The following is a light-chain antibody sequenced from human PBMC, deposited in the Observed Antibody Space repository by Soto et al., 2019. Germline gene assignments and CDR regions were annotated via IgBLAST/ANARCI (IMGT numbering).Light chain of an antibody. CDR3: CSYTSTSTLYV. V-gene: IGLV2-14*01. J-gene: IGLJ1*01. Sequence: QSVLTQPASVSGSPGQSITISCTGTSNDVGAYNYVSWYQQHPGKAPKLMIFEVRNRPSGVSNRFSGSKSGNTASLTISGLQAEDEADYYCCSYTSTSTLYVFGTGTKVTVL. CDR1: SNDVGAYNY. CDR2: EVR.